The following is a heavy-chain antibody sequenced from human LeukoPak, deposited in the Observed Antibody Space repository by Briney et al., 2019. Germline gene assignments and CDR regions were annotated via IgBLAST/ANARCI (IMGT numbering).Heavy chain of an antibody. Sequence: PSETLSLTCTVSGYSISSGYYWGWIRQPPGKGLEWIGSIYHSGSTYYNPSLKSRVTISVDTSKNQFSLKLSSVTAADTAVYYCARGFYDSSGYPNWFDPWGQGTLVTVSS. CDR3: ARGFYDSSGYPNWFDP. D-gene: IGHD3-22*01. J-gene: IGHJ5*02. CDR2: IYHSGST. V-gene: IGHV4-38-2*02. CDR1: GYSISSGYY.